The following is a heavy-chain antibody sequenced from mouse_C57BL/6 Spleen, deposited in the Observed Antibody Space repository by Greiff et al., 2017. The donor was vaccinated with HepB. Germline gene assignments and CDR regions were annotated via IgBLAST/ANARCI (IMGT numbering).Heavy chain of an antibody. V-gene: IGHV1-7*01. CDR1: GYTFTSYW. CDR2: INPSSGYT. J-gene: IGHJ2*01. CDR3: ASPLPNYYGSSYPFDY. Sequence: QVQLKQSGAELAKPGASVKLSCKASGYTFTSYWMHWVKQRPGQGLEWIGYINPSSGYTKYNQKFKDKATLTADKSSSTAYMQLSSLTYEDSAVYYCASPLPNYYGSSYPFDYWGQGTTLTVSS. D-gene: IGHD1-1*01.